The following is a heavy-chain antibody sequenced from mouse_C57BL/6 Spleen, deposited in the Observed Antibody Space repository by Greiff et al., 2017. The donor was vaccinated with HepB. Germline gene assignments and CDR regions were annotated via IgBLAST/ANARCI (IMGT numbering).Heavy chain of an antibody. J-gene: IGHJ1*03. D-gene: IGHD2-3*01. CDR3: ARSGGLLGYFDV. Sequence: QVQLQQPGAELVKPGASVKLSCKASGYTFTSYWMQWVKQRPGQGLEWIGEIDPSDSYTNYNQKFKGKATLTVDTSSSTAYMQLSSLTSEDSAVYYCARSGGLLGYFDVWGTGTTVTVSS. CDR1: GYTFTSYW. V-gene: IGHV1-50*01. CDR2: IDPSDSYT.